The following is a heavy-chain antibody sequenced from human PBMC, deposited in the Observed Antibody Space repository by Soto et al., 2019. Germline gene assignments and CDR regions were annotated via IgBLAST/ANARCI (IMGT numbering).Heavy chain of an antibody. J-gene: IGHJ5*02. CDR3: ARGRFISQGYDSGWYIAH. D-gene: IGHD6-19*01. CDR2: MNPESGST. Sequence: QVQLVQSGAEVKKPGASVKVSCKPSGYPFTSYHVNWVRQAPGQGLEWMGWMNPESGSTDYALKFQGRLTMTRNTSMSTAYLELRSLTSEDTAIYYCARGRFISQGYDSGWYIAHWGQGTQVIVSS. CDR1: GYPFTSYH. V-gene: IGHV1-8*01.